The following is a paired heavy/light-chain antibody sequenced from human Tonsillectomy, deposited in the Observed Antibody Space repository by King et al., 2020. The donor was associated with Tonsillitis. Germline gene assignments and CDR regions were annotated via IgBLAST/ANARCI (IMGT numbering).Light chain of an antibody. J-gene: IGKJ2*01. CDR1: QSISSY. CDR2: AAS. V-gene: IGKV1-39*01. CDR3: QQSYSTSYT. Sequence: DIQMTQSPSSLSASVGDRVTITCRASQSISSYLNWYQQKPGKAPKLLIYAASSLQSGVPSRFSGSGSGTDFTLTISSLQPEDFATYYCQQSYSTSYTFGQGTKLEIK.
Heavy chain of an antibody. CDR1: GFTVSSNY. Sequence: EVQLVETGGGLIQPGGSLRLSCAASGFTVSSNYMSWVRQAPGKGLEWVSVIYSGGSTYYADSVKGRFTISRDNSKNTLYLQMNSLRAEDTAVYYCARTHSTIYDFWSGYYGHAFDIWGQGTMVTVSS. D-gene: IGHD3-3*01. V-gene: IGHV3-53*02. CDR3: ARTHSTIYDFWSGYYGHAFDI. J-gene: IGHJ3*02. CDR2: IYSGGST.